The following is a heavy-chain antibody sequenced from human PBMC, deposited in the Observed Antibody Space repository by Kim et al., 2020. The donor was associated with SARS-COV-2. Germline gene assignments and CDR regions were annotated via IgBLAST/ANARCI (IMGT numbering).Heavy chain of an antibody. CDR2: IYYSGST. D-gene: IGHD5-18*01. CDR1: GGSISSYY. V-gene: IGHV4-59*01. CDR3: ARFLVDGYSYRYYYYGMDV. Sequence: SETLSLTCTVSGGSISSYYWSWIRQPPGKGLEWIGYIYYSGSTNYNPSLKSRVTISVDTSKNQFSLKLSSVTAADTAVYYCARFLVDGYSYRYYYYGMDVWGQGTTVTVSS. J-gene: IGHJ6*02.